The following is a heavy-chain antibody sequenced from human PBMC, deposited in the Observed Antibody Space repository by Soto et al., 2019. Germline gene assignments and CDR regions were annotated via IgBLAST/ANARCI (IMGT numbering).Heavy chain of an antibody. CDR1: GYTFTSNA. J-gene: IGHJ5*02. CDR2: INAGNGNT. CDR3: ARDDLGNCSSTSCYGGWFDP. Sequence: ASVKVSCKASGYTFTSNAMHWVRQAPGQRLEWMGWINAGNGNTKYSQKFQGRVTITRDTSASTAYMELSSLRSEDTAVYYCARDDLGNCSSTSCYGGWFDPWGQGTLVTV. D-gene: IGHD2-2*01. V-gene: IGHV1-3*01.